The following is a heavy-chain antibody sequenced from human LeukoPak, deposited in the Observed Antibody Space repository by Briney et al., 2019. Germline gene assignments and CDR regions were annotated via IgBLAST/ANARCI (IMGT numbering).Heavy chain of an antibody. V-gene: IGHV3-48*03. CDR3: ARKYCSTTSFLFYT. CDR1: GFTFSSYE. D-gene: IGHD2-2*01. J-gene: IGHJ5*02. CDR2: ISSSGNNI. Sequence: PGGSLRLSCAASGFTFSSYEMNWVRQAPGKGLQWVSDISSSGNNIYYADSVKGRFTISRDNAKNSLYLQMNSLRAEDTAVYYCARKYCSTTSFLFYTCGQGTLVSVSS.